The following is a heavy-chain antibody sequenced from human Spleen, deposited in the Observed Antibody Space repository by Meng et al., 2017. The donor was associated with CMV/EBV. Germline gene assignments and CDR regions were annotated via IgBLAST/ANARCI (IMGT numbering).Heavy chain of an antibody. CDR1: GGTFSSYT. CDR3: ARDLLSHYDFWSGYLFDY. CDR2: IIPILGIA. J-gene: IGHJ4*02. D-gene: IGHD3-3*01. Sequence: SVKVSCKASGGTFSSYTISWVRQAPGQGLEWMGRIIPILGIANYAQKFQGRVTITADKSTSTAYMELSSLRSEDTAVYYCARDLLSHYDFWSGYLFDYWGQGTLVTVSS. V-gene: IGHV1-69*04.